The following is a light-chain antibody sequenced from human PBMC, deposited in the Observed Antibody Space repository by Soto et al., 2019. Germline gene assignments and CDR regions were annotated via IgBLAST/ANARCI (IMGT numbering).Light chain of an antibody. CDR1: SSNIGNNY. J-gene: IGLJ3*02. Sequence: QSVLTQPPSVSAAPGQKVTISCSGSSSNIGNNYVSWYQQLPGTAPKLLIYENNKRPSGIPDRFSGSKSGTSATLGITGLQTGDEADYYCGTWDSSLSAGGEVFGGGTKVTVL. CDR2: ENN. CDR3: GTWDSSLSAGGEV. V-gene: IGLV1-51*02.